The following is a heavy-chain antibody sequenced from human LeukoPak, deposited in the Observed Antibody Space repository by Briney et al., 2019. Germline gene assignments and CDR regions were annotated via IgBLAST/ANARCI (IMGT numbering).Heavy chain of an antibody. CDR2: INPNSGGT. V-gene: IGHV1-2*02. CDR3: ARERTLTSCYDY. Sequence: GASVTVSCTASGYTFTVYYMHWVRQAPGQGLEWMGWINPNSGGTNYAQKFQGRVTTTRDTSISTAYMELSRLRSDDTAVYYCARERTLTSCYDYWGQGTLVTVSS. D-gene: IGHD2-15*01. J-gene: IGHJ4*02. CDR1: GYTFTVYY.